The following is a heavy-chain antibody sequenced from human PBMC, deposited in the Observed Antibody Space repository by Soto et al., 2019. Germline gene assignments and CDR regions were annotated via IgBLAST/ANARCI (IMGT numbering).Heavy chain of an antibody. D-gene: IGHD3-22*01. Sequence: PGGSLRLSCAASGFTFSSYAMSWVRQAPGKGLEWVSAISAGVVATNYADSVKGRFTISRDNSKNTLYLQMNSLRAEDTAVYYCAKGRESSGSYRPFDYWGQGDLVTVSS. CDR1: GFTFSSYA. V-gene: IGHV3-23*01. CDR2: ISAGVVAT. J-gene: IGHJ4*02. CDR3: AKGRESSGSYRPFDY.